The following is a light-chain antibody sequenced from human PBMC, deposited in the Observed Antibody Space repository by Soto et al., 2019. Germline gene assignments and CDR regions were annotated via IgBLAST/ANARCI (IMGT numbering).Light chain of an antibody. CDR1: QSVLDNSNYKNF. V-gene: IGKV4-1*01. CDR3: QQYYTTPRT. J-gene: IGKJ1*01. Sequence: DIVMTQSPDSLAMSLGERATITCKSSQSVLDNSNYKNFLGWYQQKPGHPPKLLIYWASTRESGVPDRFSGSGSGTDFTLTISSLQAEDVAVYYCQQYYTTPRTFGQGTKVEIK. CDR2: WAS.